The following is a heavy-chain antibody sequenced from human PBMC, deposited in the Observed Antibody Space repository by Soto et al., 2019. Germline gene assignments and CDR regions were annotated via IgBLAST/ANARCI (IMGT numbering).Heavy chain of an antibody. Sequence: PSETLSLTCAVSGASISNTDWWSWVHQRPGKGLEWIGEIYHSGTTNCDPSLKSRVTISLDKSKSQFSLKLASVTAADTAVYYCAIPGAGDFDYWGQGTLVTVSS. CDR3: AIPGAGDFDY. CDR1: GASISNTDW. CDR2: IYHSGTT. D-gene: IGHD6-13*01. J-gene: IGHJ4*02. V-gene: IGHV4-4*02.